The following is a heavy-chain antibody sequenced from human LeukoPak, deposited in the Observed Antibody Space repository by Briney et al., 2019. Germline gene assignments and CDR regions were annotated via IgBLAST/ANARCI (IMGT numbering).Heavy chain of an antibody. Sequence: SVKVSCKASGGTFSSYAISWVRQAPGQGLEWMGGIIPIFGTANYAQKFQGRVTITTDESTSTAYTELSSLRSEDTAVYYCARVRDGNNYSYFDYWGQGTLVTVSS. V-gene: IGHV1-69*05. D-gene: IGHD5-24*01. CDR1: GGTFSSYA. CDR2: IIPIFGTA. J-gene: IGHJ4*02. CDR3: ARVRDGNNYSYFDY.